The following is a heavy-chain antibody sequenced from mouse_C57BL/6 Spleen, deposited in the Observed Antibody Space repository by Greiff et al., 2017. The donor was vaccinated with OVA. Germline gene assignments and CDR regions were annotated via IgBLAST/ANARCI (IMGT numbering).Heavy chain of an antibody. CDR3: VRDGSSYYAMDY. D-gene: IGHD1-1*01. CDR2: IRSKSNNYAT. Sequence: EVNVVESGGGLVQPKGSLKLSCAASGFSFNTYAMNWVRQAPGKGLEWVARIRSKSNNYATYYADSVKDRFTISRDDSESMLYLQMNNLKTEDTAMYYCVRDGSSYYAMDYWGQGTSVTVSS. CDR1: GFSFNTYA. V-gene: IGHV10-1*01. J-gene: IGHJ4*01.